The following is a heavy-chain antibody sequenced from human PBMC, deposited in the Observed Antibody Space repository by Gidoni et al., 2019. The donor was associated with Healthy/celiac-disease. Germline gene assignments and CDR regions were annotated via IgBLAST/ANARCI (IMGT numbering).Heavy chain of an antibody. D-gene: IGHD6-19*01. CDR3: ARAVAGRGGSYDY. CDR1: GFTFSSYS. V-gene: IGHV3-21*01. Sequence: EVQLVASGGGLVKPGESLRLSCAASGFTFSSYSMNWVRQAPGKGLEWVSSISSSSSYIYYADSVKGRFTISRDNAKNSLYLQMNSLRAEDTAVYYCARAVAGRGGSYDYWGQGTLVTVSS. J-gene: IGHJ4*02. CDR2: ISSSSSYI.